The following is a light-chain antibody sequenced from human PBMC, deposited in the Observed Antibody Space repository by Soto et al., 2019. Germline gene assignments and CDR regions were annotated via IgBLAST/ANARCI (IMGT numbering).Light chain of an antibody. CDR1: QSVSSS. J-gene: IGKJ4*01. CDR3: LEYSRNPLT. CDR2: KAS. V-gene: IGKV1-5*03. Sequence: DIQMTQAPSTLSASVGDRVTITCRASQSVSSSLAWYQQRPGEVPKLLIYKASSLESGVPSRFSGSGSGTEFTLTISSLQPDDFVTYYCLEYSRNPLTFGGGTKVEIK.